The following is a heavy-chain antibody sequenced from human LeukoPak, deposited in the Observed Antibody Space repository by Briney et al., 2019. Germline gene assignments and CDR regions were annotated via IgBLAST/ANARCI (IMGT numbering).Heavy chain of an antibody. CDR1: GGSISSGSYY. J-gene: IGHJ5*02. D-gene: IGHD5-18*01. CDR2: IYTSGST. V-gene: IGHV4-61*02. CDR3: ARVDSYGFSFWFDP. Sequence: PSQTLSLTCTVSGGSISSGSYYWSWIRQPAEKGLEWIGRIYTSGSTNYNPSLKSRVTMSVDTSKNQFSLKLSSVTAADTAVYYCARVDSYGFSFWFDPWGQGTLVTVSS.